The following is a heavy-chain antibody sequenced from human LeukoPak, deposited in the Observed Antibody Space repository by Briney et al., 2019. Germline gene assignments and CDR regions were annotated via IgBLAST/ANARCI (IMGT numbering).Heavy chain of an antibody. CDR1: GYTFTSYY. CDR2: INPSGGST. Sequence: ASVKVSCKASGYTFTSYYMHWVRQAPGQGLEWVGIINPSGGSTSYAQKFQGRVTMTRDTSTSTVYMELSSLRSEDTAVYYCARDIVVGTYFDYWGQGTLVTVSS. CDR3: ARDIVVGTYFDY. J-gene: IGHJ4*02. D-gene: IGHD2-15*01. V-gene: IGHV1-46*03.